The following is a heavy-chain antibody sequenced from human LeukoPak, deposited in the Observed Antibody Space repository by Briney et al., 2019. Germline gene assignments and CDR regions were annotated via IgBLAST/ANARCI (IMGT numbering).Heavy chain of an antibody. CDR3: ARDRGIYDKSGYRGDWYFDL. CDR2: INHSGST. CDR1: GGSFSGYY. D-gene: IGHD3-22*01. Sequence: SETLSLTCAVYGGSFSGYYWSWIRQPPGKGLEWIGEINHSGSTNYNPSLKSRVTISVGTSKNQFSLQLNSVTPEDTAVYYCARDRGIYDKSGYRGDWYFDLWGRGTLVTVSS. J-gene: IGHJ2*01. V-gene: IGHV4-34*01.